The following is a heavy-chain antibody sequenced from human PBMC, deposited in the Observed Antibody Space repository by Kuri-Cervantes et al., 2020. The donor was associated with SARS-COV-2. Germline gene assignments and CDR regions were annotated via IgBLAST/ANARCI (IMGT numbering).Heavy chain of an antibody. D-gene: IGHD3-3*01. CDR3: TRGDFWRGYYFDF. J-gene: IGHJ5*01. V-gene: IGHV3-49*04. CDR1: GFTISGYV. Sequence: SLKFSCAAAGFTISGYVMYWVRQAGGKGLKWVGFIRTNAYGGTTEYAASVKGRFTSSRDDSISMAYLQMTSLKTEDTAVYYCTRGDFWRGYYFDFWGQGTLVTVSS. CDR2: IRTNAYGGTT.